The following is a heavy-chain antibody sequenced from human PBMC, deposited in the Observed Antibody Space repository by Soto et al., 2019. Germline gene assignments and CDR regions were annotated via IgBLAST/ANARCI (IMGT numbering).Heavy chain of an antibody. CDR3: AKVVVVTPYYFDY. CDR2: ISGSGGST. Sequence: GGSLRLSCAASGFTFSSYAMSWVRQAPGKGLEWVSAISGSGGSTYYADSVKGRFTISRDNSKNTLYLQMNSLRADDTAVYYGAKVVVVTPYYFDYWGQGTLVTVSS. D-gene: IGHD2-21*02. V-gene: IGHV3-23*01. J-gene: IGHJ4*02. CDR1: GFTFSSYA.